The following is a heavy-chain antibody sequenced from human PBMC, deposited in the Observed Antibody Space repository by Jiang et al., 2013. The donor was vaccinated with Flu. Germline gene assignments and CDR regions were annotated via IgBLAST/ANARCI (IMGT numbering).Heavy chain of an antibody. CDR3: AREGCSGRTCYQANEDY. Sequence: GPGLVKPSETLSLTCSVYGDSISTSSYYWGWIRQPPGKGLEWVGSIYFSGSTSYNPSLESRATISVDTSKNQFSLRLDSVTAADTALYYCAREGCSGRTCYQANEDYWGQGIMVTVSS. V-gene: IGHV4-39*07. CDR1: GDSISTSSYY. CDR2: IYFSGST. J-gene: IGHJ3*01. D-gene: IGHD2-15*01.